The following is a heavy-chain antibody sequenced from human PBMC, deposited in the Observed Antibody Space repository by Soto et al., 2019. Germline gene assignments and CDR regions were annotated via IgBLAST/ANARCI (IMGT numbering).Heavy chain of an antibody. D-gene: IGHD2-15*01. V-gene: IGHV4-34*01. Sequence: SETLSLTCAVYGGSFSGYYWSWIRQPPGKGLEWIGEINHSGSTNYNPSLKSRVTILVDTSKNQFSLKLSSVTAADTAVYYCARGVVAANDYWGQGTLVTVSS. CDR1: GGSFSGYY. CDR3: ARGVVAANDY. J-gene: IGHJ4*02. CDR2: INHSGST.